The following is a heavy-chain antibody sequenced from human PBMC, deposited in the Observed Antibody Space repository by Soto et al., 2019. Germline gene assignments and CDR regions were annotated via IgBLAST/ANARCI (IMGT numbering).Heavy chain of an antibody. CDR3: ASPNPHLALAARRGDAFDI. CDR2: IYYSGST. V-gene: IGHV4-39*01. Sequence: QLQLQESGPGLVKPSETLSLTCTVSGGSISSSSYYWDWIRQPPGKGLEWIGSIYYSGSTYYNPSLKSRVTISVDTSKNQFSLKLSSVTAADTAVYYCASPNPHLALAARRGDAFDIWGQGTMVTVSS. CDR1: GGSISSSSYY. J-gene: IGHJ3*02. D-gene: IGHD6-6*01.